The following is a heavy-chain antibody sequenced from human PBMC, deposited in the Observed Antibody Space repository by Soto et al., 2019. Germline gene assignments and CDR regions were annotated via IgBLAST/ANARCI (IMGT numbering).Heavy chain of an antibody. CDR1: GFPFGSYG. Sequence: VGPLSLSCTASGFPFGSYGMHWIRQAPGKGLEWVSVICDDGGSTYYADSVKGRFTISRDNSKNTLYLQMNSLRAEDTAVYYCAKALGYYDSSGTFDYWGQGTLVTVSS. J-gene: IGHJ4*02. CDR3: AKALGYYDSSGTFDY. CDR2: ICDDGGST. V-gene: IGHV3-23*01. D-gene: IGHD3-22*01.